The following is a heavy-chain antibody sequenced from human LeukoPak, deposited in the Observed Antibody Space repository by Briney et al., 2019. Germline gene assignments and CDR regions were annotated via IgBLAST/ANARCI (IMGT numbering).Heavy chain of an antibody. D-gene: IGHD2-8*01. CDR2: ISGTRNFI. J-gene: IGHJ4*02. V-gene: IGHV3-21*06. CDR1: GFTFSRYT. Sequence: SGESLRLSCAASGFTFSRYTIHWVRQTTGRGLEWVSSISGTRNFIFYAESLKGRFTTSRDNANNSVYLQMDTLRAEDTAVYYCARVINGYIDYWGQGTLVTVSS. CDR3: ARVINGYIDY.